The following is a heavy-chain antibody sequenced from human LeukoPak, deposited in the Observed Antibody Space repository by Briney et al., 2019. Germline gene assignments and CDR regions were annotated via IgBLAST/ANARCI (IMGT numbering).Heavy chain of an antibody. Sequence: ASVKVSCKASGYTFTSYGLNWVRQAAGQGLEWMGWINTNTGNPTYAQGFTGRFVFSLDTSVSTAYLQISSLKAEDTAVYYCARSVTPQYFQHWGQGTLVTVSS. CDR1: GYTFTSYG. J-gene: IGHJ1*01. CDR2: INTNTGNP. V-gene: IGHV7-4-1*02. D-gene: IGHD4-17*01. CDR3: ARSVTPQYFQH.